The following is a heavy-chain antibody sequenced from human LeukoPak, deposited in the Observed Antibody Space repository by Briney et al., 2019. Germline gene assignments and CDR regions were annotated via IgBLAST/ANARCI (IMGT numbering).Heavy chain of an antibody. D-gene: IGHD3-22*01. V-gene: IGHV4-34*01. CDR2: INDSGST. J-gene: IGHJ6*03. Sequence: SETLSLTCAVYGGSFSGYYWSWIRQPPGKGLEWIGEINDSGSTNYNPSLKSRVTISVDTSKNQFSLKLSSVTAADTAVYYCTRGSIAYYYMDVWGKGTTVTISS. CDR1: GGSFSGYY. CDR3: TRGSIAYYYMDV.